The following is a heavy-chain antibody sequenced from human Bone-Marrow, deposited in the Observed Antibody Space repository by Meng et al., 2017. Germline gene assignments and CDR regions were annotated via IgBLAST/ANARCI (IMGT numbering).Heavy chain of an antibody. CDR2: VSVYNT. V-gene: IGHV1-18*01. D-gene: IGHD5-18*01. J-gene: IGHJ4*02. CDR3: ARGGYSYGLVGIFDY. CDR1: GYTFATYA. Sequence: QVPPVQSGTEVKKPGASVKVSCKASGYTFATYAISWVLQAPGQGLEWMGWVSVYNTNYAQKFQGRVTLTTDTSTSTVYMELRSLTSDDTAVYYCARGGYSYGLVGIFDYWGQGTLVTVPS.